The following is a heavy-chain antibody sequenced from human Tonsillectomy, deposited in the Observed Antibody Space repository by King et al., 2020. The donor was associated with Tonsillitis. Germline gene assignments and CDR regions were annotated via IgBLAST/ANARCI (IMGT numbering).Heavy chain of an antibody. V-gene: IGHV3-9*01. CDR2: ISWNSGSI. J-gene: IGHJ6*02. CDR3: AKDSPYSSSWDWTPDYGMDV. Sequence: DVQLVESGGGLVQPGRSLRLSCAASGFTFDDYAMYWVRQAPGKGLEWVSGISWNSGSIGYADSVKGRFTISRDNRKNSLYLLMNSLRAEDTALYYCAKDSPYSSSWDWTPDYGMDVWGQGTTVTVSS. CDR1: GFTFDDYA. D-gene: IGHD6-13*01.